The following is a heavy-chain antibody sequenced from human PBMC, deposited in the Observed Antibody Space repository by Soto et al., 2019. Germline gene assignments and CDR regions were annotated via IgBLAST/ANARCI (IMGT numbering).Heavy chain of an antibody. J-gene: IGHJ4*02. CDR2: ISYDGSSQ. Sequence: GGSLRLSCAASGFTFSSYVMQWVRQAPGKGLEWVAVISYDGSSQYYADSVKGRFTISRDNSKNTLYLQMSSLRAEDTALYYCAKNQERELPRVIDFWGQGTLVTVSS. D-gene: IGHD1-7*01. V-gene: IGHV3-30*04. CDR1: GFTFSSYV. CDR3: AKNQERELPRVIDF.